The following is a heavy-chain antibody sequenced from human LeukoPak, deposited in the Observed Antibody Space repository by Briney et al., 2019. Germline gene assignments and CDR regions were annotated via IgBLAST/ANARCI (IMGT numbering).Heavy chain of an antibody. CDR1: GGSISSGGYS. D-gene: IGHD6-13*01. CDR2: IYHSGST. CDR3: ASHGAAAGIFDY. Sequence: SETLSLTCAVSGGSISSGGYSWSWIQQPPGKGLEWIGYIYHSGSTYYNPSLKSRVTISVDRSKNQFSLKLSSVTAADTAVYYCASHGAAAGIFDYWGQGTLVTVSS. J-gene: IGHJ4*02. V-gene: IGHV4-30-2*01.